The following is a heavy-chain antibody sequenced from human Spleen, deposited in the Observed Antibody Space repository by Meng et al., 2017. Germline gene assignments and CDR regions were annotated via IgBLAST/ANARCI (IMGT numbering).Heavy chain of an antibody. J-gene: IGHJ4*01. CDR2: IYHLGST. CDR1: GGSIRSSNW. Sequence: VPLKQSGPGLVSPAGTPSLTCAVSGGSIRSSNWWSWVRQPPGKGLEWIGEIYHLGSTNYNPSLKSRVTISVDKSKTQFSLKVTSVTAADTAVYYCAVFSSGWGPFDCWGQGTLVTVSS. CDR3: AVFSSGWGPFDC. D-gene: IGHD6-19*01. V-gene: IGHV4-4*02.